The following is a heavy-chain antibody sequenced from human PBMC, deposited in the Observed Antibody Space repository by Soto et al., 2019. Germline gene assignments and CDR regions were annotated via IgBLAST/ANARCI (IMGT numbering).Heavy chain of an antibody. CDR2: IWYDGSNK. CDR1: GFTFSSYG. J-gene: IGHJ5*02. Sequence: QVQLVESGGGVVQPGRSLRLSCAASGFTFSSYGMHWVRQAPGKGLEWVAVIWYDGSNKYYADSVKGRFTISRDSSKNTLYLQMNSLRAEDTAVYYCARDRRGFILTAGWFDPWGQGTLVTVSS. V-gene: IGHV3-33*01. CDR3: ARDRRGFILTAGWFDP. D-gene: IGHD2-8*01.